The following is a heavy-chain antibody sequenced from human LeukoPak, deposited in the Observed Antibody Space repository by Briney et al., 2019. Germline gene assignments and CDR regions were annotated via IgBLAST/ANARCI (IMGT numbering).Heavy chain of an antibody. J-gene: IGHJ4*02. CDR1: GYTFTGYY. V-gene: IGHV1-18*04. D-gene: IGHD5-12*01. CDR2: ISAYNGNT. Sequence: ASVKVSCKASGYTFTGYYMHWVRQAPGQGLEWMGWISAYNGNTNYAQKLQGRVTMTTDTSTSTAYMELRSLRSDDTAVYYCARVGIVATTADYWGQGTLVTVSS. CDR3: ARVGIVATTADY.